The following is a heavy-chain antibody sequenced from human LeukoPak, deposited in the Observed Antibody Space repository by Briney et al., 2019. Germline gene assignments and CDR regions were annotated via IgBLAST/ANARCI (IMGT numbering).Heavy chain of an antibody. D-gene: IGHD3-10*01. J-gene: IGHJ4*02. Sequence: PSETLSLTCTVSGASISGTNYYWGWIRQPPGKALEWIGSVYASDNAYYNPSLKGRVTMSVDTSKNQFSLKLSSVTAADTAVYYCARRKILWFGERYYFDYWGQGTLVTVSS. CDR1: GASISGTNYY. CDR3: ARRKILWFGERYYFDY. V-gene: IGHV4-39*01. CDR2: VYASDNA.